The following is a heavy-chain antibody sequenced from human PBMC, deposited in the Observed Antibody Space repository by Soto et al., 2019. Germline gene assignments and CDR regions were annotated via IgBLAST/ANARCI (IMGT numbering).Heavy chain of an antibody. CDR1: GASLSGYY. Sequence: SETLSLTCTVSGASLSGYYWAWIRQPPGKGLEWIGDIFYSGSTDYNPSLKSRVTMSLDTYRSHFYLKIRSVNTADAAVYYCASVYWGSFDYWGQGNRVTVYS. J-gene: IGHJ4*02. CDR2: IFYSGST. CDR3: ASVYWGSFDY. D-gene: IGHD7-27*01. V-gene: IGHV4-59*01.